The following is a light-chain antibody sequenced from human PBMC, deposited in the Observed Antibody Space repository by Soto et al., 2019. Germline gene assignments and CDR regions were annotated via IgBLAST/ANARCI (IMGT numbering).Light chain of an antibody. CDR3: QQYGSYPLT. V-gene: IGKV3-20*01. Sequence: EIVLTQPPGTLSLSPGERATLSCRASQSVSSNYLAWYQQKPGQAPRLLIYGISTRATGIPDRFSGSGSGTDFTLTISRLEPEDFAVYYCQQYGSYPLTFGGGTKVEIK. CDR1: QSVSSNY. J-gene: IGKJ4*01. CDR2: GIS.